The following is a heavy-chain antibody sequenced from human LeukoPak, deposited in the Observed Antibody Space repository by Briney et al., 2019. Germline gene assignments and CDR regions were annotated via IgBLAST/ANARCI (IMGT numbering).Heavy chain of an antibody. J-gene: IGHJ5*02. V-gene: IGHV3-30*14. CDR3: ARAQKSTVTTRFWFDP. CDR2: ISYDGSNK. CDR1: GFTFSSYA. D-gene: IGHD4-17*01. Sequence: GRSLRLSCAASGFTFSSYATHWVRQAPGKGLECVAVISYDGSNKYYADSVKGRFTISRDNSKNTLYLQMNSLRAEDTAVYYCARAQKSTVTTRFWFDPWGQGTLVTVSS.